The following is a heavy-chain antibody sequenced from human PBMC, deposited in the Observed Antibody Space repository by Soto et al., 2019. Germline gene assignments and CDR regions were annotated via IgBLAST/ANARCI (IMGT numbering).Heavy chain of an antibody. D-gene: IGHD2-15*01. Sequence: PGGSLRLSCAASGFTFSSYAMSWVRQAPGKGLEWVSAISGSGGSTYYADSVKGRFTISRDNSKNTLYLQMNSLRAEDTAVYYCAMGYCSGGSCYEYYYYYGMDVWGQGTTVTV. CDR1: GFTFSSYA. J-gene: IGHJ6*02. V-gene: IGHV3-23*01. CDR3: AMGYCSGGSCYEYYYYYGMDV. CDR2: ISGSGGST.